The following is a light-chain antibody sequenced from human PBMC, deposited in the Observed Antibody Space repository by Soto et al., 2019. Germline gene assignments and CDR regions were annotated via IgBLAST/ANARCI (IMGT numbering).Light chain of an antibody. V-gene: IGLV2-14*01. CDR1: SSDVGGYNY. CDR3: SSYTSTNTRL. CDR2: EVS. Sequence: QSALTQPASVSGSLGQSITISCTGTSSDVGGYNYVSWYQQHPGKAPKLMIYEVSNRPSGISNRFSGSKSGNTASLTISGLQAEDDADYYFSSYTSTNTRLFGTGTKLTVL. J-gene: IGLJ1*01.